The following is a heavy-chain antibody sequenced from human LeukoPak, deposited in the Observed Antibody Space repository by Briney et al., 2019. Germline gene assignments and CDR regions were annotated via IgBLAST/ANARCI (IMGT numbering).Heavy chain of an antibody. CDR2: IYPGDSDT. CDR3: ARHRAPVYDFWSGYRPLYYYYMDV. D-gene: IGHD3-3*01. V-gene: IGHV5-51*01. CDR1: GYSFTSYW. Sequence: GESLKISCKGSGYSFTSYWIGWVRQMPGKGLEWMGIIYPGDSDTRYSPSFQGQVTISADKSISTAYLQWSSLKASDTAMYYCARHRAPVYDFWSGYRPLYYYYMDVWGKGTTVTVSS. J-gene: IGHJ6*03.